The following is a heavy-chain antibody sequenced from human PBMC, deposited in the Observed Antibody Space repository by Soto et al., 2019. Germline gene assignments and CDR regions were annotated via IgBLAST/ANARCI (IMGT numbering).Heavy chain of an antibody. CDR3: AGSPLNYYDSSGYYSNAFDI. CDR2: IIPIFGTA. Sequence: QVQLVQSGAEVKKPGSSVKVSCKASGDTFSSYAISWVRQAPGQGLEWMGGIIPIFGTANYAQKFQGRVRIPADESTSTAYMELSSLRSEDTAVYYCAGSPLNYYDSSGYYSNAFDISGQGTMVTVSS. V-gene: IGHV1-69*01. D-gene: IGHD3-22*01. CDR1: GDTFSSYA. J-gene: IGHJ3*02.